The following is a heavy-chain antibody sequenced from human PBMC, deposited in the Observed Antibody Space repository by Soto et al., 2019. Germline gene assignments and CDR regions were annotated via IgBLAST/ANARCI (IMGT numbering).Heavy chain of an antibody. Sequence: ASVKVSCKASGHTFTGYYMHWVRQAPGQGLEWMGWINPNSGGTNYAQKFQGRVTMTRDTSISTAYMELSRLRSDDTAVYYCARGVPDANYYYYGMDVWGQGTKVTDSS. CDR3: ARGVPDANYYYYGMDV. D-gene: IGHD2-2*01. CDR2: INPNSGGT. V-gene: IGHV1-2*02. CDR1: GHTFTGYY. J-gene: IGHJ6*02.